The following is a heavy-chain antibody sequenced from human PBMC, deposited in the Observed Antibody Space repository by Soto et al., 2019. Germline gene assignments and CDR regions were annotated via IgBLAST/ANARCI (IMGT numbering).Heavy chain of an antibody. D-gene: IGHD3-10*01. CDR1: GYAFTSYD. Sequence: AASVNVSCEASGYAFTSYDINWVRQATGQGLEWMGWMNPNSGNTGYAQKFQGRVTMTRNTSISTAYMELSSLRSEDTAVYYCARVITMVRGPPGGDDAFDIWGQGTMVTVSS. CDR3: ARVITMVRGPPGGDDAFDI. J-gene: IGHJ3*02. CDR2: MNPNSGNT. V-gene: IGHV1-8*01.